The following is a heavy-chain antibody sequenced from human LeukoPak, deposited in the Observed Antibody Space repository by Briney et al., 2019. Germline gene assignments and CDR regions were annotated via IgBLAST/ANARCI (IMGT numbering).Heavy chain of an antibody. Sequence: AGGSLRLSCAASGFTLDDYGMSWVRQAPGKGLEWVSGINWNGGSTGYADSVKGRFTISRDNAKNSLYLQMNSLRAEDTALYYCARGGQAVQYYYGSGSYRAFDIWGQGTMVTVSS. J-gene: IGHJ3*02. V-gene: IGHV3-20*04. CDR3: ARGGQAVQYYYGSGSYRAFDI. CDR2: INWNGGST. CDR1: GFTLDDYG. D-gene: IGHD3-10*01.